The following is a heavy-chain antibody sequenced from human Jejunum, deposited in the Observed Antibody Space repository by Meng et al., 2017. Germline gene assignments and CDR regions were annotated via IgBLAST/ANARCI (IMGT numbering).Heavy chain of an antibody. CDR1: GGYINKENW. CDR3: VRGEFAMLARFDF. CDR2: IYNGGNN. Sequence: QVQLQESGPGLVKPSGTLSLTFAVSGGYINKENWWSWVRQSPEGGLEWIGEIYNGGNNNYNPSLNRLVTMSVDESTNQMSLELTSVTAADTAVYYCVRGEFAMLARFDFWGQGILVTVSS. V-gene: IGHV4-4*02. D-gene: IGHD2-2*01. J-gene: IGHJ4*02.